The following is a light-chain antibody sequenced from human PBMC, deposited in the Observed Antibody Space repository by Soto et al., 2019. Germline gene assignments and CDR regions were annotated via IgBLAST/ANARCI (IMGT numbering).Light chain of an antibody. J-gene: IGLJ1*01. CDR3: SSYTSSSTLYV. Sequence: QSVLTQPASVSGSPGQSITISCTGTSSDVGGYNYVSWYQQHPGKAPKLMIYDVSNRPAGVSNRFSGSKSGNTASLTISGLHAEDEADYYCSSYTSSSTLYVFGTGTKATVL. CDR2: DVS. V-gene: IGLV2-14*01. CDR1: SSDVGGYNY.